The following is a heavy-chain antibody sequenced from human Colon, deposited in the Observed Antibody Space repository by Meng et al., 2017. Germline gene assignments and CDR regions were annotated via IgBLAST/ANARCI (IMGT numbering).Heavy chain of an antibody. CDR3: AFGTTSFYFALDV. J-gene: IGHJ6*02. Sequence: AGSLRLSCAASGFTFSDSAMHWVRQASGKGLEWVGRIRNKANNYATAYGVSVKGRISIFRDDSRNTVYLQINVLKTEDTAVYYCAFGTTSFYFALDVWGQGTTVTVSS. V-gene: IGHV3-73*01. D-gene: IGHD3-16*01. CDR1: GFTFSDSA. CDR2: IRNKANNYAT.